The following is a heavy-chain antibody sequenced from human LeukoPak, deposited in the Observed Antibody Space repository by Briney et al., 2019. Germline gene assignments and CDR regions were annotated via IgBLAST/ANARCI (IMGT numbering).Heavy chain of an antibody. J-gene: IGHJ6*02. CDR2: ISWNSGSI. Sequence: GRSLRLSCAASGFTFDDYAMPWVRQAPGKGLEWVSGISWNSGSIGYADSVKGRFTISRDNAKNSLYLQMNSLRAEDTALYYCAKDKGLGAVAGNPYYYGMDVWGQGTTVTVSS. D-gene: IGHD6-19*01. CDR1: GFTFDDYA. CDR3: AKDKGLGAVAGNPYYYGMDV. V-gene: IGHV3-9*01.